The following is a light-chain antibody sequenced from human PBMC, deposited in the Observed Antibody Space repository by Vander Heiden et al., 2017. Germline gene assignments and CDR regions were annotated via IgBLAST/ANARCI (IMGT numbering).Light chain of an antibody. J-gene: IGKJ2*01. Sequence: DIVMTQSPDSLAVSLGERATINCKSSQSVLYSSNNKNYLAGYQQKPGQPPKLLIYWASTRESGVPDRFSGSGSGTDFTLTISSLQAEDVAVYYCQHRGAFGQGTKLEIK. CDR1: QSVLYSSNNKNY. CDR2: WAS. CDR3: QHRGA. V-gene: IGKV4-1*01.